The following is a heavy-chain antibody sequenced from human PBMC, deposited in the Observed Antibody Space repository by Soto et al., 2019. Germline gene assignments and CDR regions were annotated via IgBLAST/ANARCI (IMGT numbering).Heavy chain of an antibody. CDR2: IYYSGST. V-gene: IGHV4-31*03. J-gene: IGHJ3*02. D-gene: IGHD3-22*01. CDR1: GGSISSGGYY. CDR3: ARDPGDSSGYSGGDAFDI. Sequence: PSETLSLTCTVSGGSISSGGYYWSWIRQHPGKGLEWIGYIYYSGSTYYNPSLKSRVTISVDTSKNQFSLKLSSVTAADTAVYYCARDPGDSSGYSGGDAFDIWGQGTMVTVSS.